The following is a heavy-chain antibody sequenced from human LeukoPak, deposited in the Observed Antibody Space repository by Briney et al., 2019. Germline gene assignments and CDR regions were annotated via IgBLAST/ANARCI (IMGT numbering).Heavy chain of an antibody. CDR2: ISYDGSNE. J-gene: IGHJ4*02. CDR1: GFTFSRYV. V-gene: IGHV3-30*04. CDR3: ARVLSVAARPFDY. D-gene: IGHD6-6*01. Sequence: GGSLRLSCAASGFTFSRYVMHWVRQAPGKGLEWVAVISYDGSNEYYADSVKGRFTISRDNSKNTLNVQMNSRRAEDTAVYYCARVLSVAARPFDYWGQGTLVTVSS.